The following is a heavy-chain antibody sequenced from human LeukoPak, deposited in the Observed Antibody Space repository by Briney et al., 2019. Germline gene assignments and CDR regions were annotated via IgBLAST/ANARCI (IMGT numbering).Heavy chain of an antibody. V-gene: IGHV3-23*01. Sequence: GAPLRLSCAASGFTFSSYAMSWVRQAPGKGPEWVSAISGSGGSTYYADSVKGRFTISRDNSKNTLYLQMNSLRAEDTAVYYCAKDSNGSGYYLYYFDYWGQGTLVTVSS. CDR2: ISGSGGST. CDR1: GFTFSSYA. CDR3: AKDSNGSGYYLYYFDY. D-gene: IGHD3-22*01. J-gene: IGHJ4*02.